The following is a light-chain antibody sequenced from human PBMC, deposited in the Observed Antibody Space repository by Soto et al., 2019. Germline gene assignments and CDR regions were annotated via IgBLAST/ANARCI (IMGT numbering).Light chain of an antibody. CDR3: LQHYSWPWT. V-gene: IGKV3-15*01. J-gene: IGKJ1*01. CDR2: RIF. CDR1: QSVSGY. Sequence: EIVRTQSPGTVSVFPGETVTLSCRASQSVSGYLDWFHQKPGQAPRLVLLRIFTRAIGVPARFSGSGSETEFTLTISGLQSEDSGVYYCLQHYSWPWTFGQGTKVEIK.